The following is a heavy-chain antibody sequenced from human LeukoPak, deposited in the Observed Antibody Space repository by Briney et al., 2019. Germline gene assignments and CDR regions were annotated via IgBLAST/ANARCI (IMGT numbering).Heavy chain of an antibody. J-gene: IGHJ4*02. CDR3: AKSSGDSYFDY. D-gene: IGHD3-10*01. Sequence: PGGSLRLSCAASGFTFDDYAMHWVRQAPGKGLEWVSNISWNSDMRGYADSVKGRFTISRDNAKNSLYLQMNSLRSGDTAMYYCAKSSGDSYFDYWGQGTLVTVSS. V-gene: IGHV3-9*01. CDR1: GFTFDDYA. CDR2: ISWNSDMR.